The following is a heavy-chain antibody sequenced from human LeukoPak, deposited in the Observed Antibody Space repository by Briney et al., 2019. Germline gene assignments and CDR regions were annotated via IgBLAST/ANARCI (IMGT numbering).Heavy chain of an antibody. V-gene: IGHV5-51*01. J-gene: IGHJ6*03. D-gene: IGHD2-2*01. CDR2: IYPGDSDT. CDR1: GSRFTSYW. CDR3: ARHPIVVVPAAFHPYYYYYMDV. Sequence: GESLKISCKGSGSRFTSYWIGWVRQMPGKGLEWMGIIYPGDSDTRYSPSFHDQVTISADKSISTAYLQWSSLKASDTAMYYCARHPIVVVPAAFHPYYYYYMDVWGKGTTVTVSS.